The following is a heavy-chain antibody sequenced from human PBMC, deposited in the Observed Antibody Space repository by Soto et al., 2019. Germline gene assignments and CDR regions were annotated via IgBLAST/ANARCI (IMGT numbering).Heavy chain of an antibody. CDR1: GLTCSSYA. CDR2: IIGSGDVT. J-gene: IGHJ4*02. V-gene: IGHV3-23*01. D-gene: IGHD4-17*01. CDR3: AKDRYDFGDYSSPSGSDY. Sequence: VGSLRLSCAASGLTCSSYAMSCVRQAPGKGLEWVSAIIGSGDVTYYADSVKGRFTISRDNSKNTLYLQMNGLRAEDTAVYYCAKDRYDFGDYSSPSGSDYWGQGTLVTVSS.